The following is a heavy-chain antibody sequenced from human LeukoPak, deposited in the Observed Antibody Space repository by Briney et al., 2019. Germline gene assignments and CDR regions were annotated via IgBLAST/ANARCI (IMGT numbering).Heavy chain of an antibody. J-gene: IGHJ4*02. CDR1: GFTFSICA. CDR3: AKDQGTWNNCKYPFDY. D-gene: IGHD1-7*01. Sequence: GGSVRLFCAPSGFTFSICAMSWARQAPGKGLEWGTNISGSGDNTYYTDSVKGRFTISRDTSKNTLYLQMNSLRAEDKAVYYCAKDQGTWNNCKYPFDYWGQGTLVTVSS. V-gene: IGHV3-23*01. CDR2: ISGSGDNT.